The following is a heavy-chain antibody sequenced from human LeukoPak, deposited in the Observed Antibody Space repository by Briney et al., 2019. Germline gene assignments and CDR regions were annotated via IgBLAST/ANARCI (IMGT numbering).Heavy chain of an antibody. CDR3: ARDPPYYGSGSYYTGWFDP. CDR2: IYTSGST. D-gene: IGHD3-10*01. V-gene: IGHV4-4*07. CDR1: GGSISSYY. J-gene: IGHJ5*02. Sequence: ETLSLTCTVSGGSISSYYWSWIRQPAGKGLEWIGRIYTSGSTNYNPSLKSRVTMSVDTSKNQFSLKLSSVTAADTAVYYCARDPPYYGSGSYYTGWFDPWGQGTLVTVSS.